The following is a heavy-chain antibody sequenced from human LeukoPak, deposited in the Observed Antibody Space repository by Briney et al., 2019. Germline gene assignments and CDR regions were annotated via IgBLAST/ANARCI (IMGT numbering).Heavy chain of an antibody. CDR2: ISGSGDST. D-gene: IGHD1-14*01. Sequence: PGGSLRLSCTASGFTFSGFAMSWVRQAPGKGLDWVSAISGSGDSTSYADSVRGRFIISRDNSKNTLYLQMDSLRAEDTAVYYCATNRATGGHRFDYWGQGTLVTVSS. V-gene: IGHV3-23*01. J-gene: IGHJ4*02. CDR3: ATNRATGGHRFDY. CDR1: GFTFSGFA.